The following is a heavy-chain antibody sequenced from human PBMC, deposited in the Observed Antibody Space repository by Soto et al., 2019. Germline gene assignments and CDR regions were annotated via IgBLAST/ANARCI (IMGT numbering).Heavy chain of an antibody. CDR2: IYYSGST. CDR1: GGSISSSSYY. V-gene: IGHV4-39*01. D-gene: IGHD2-15*01. Sequence: QLQLQESGPGLVKPSETLSLTCTVSGGSISSSSYYWGWIRQPPGKGLEWIGSIYYSGSTYYNPSLKSRVTISVETSKNQFSLKLSSVTAADTAVYYCARLGYCSGGSCYPRPNYYYYYMDVWGKGTTVTVSS. J-gene: IGHJ6*03. CDR3: ARLGYCSGGSCYPRPNYYYYYMDV.